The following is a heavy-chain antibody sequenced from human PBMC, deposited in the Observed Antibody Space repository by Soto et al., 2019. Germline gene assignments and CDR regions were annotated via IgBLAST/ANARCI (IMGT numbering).Heavy chain of an antibody. Sequence: EVKLVESGGGLVQPGGSLRLSCAASGFAFSIYYMSWVRQAPGKGLEWVANIKQDERENYYLDSVKGRFTISRDDAKNSLCLQVNSLRVDDTAVYYCAREKLANGYFDYWGQGTLVTVSS. D-gene: IGHD6-13*01. CDR1: GFAFSIYY. CDR2: IKQDEREN. V-gene: IGHV3-7*01. J-gene: IGHJ4*02. CDR3: AREKLANGYFDY.